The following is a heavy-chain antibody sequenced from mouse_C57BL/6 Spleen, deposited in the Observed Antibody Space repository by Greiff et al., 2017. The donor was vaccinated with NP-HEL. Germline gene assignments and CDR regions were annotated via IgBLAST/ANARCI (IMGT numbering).Heavy chain of an antibody. J-gene: IGHJ4*01. CDR3: ARQNHGAMDY. CDR2: ISGGGGNT. CDR1: GFTFSSYP. Sequence: EVMLVESGGGLVKPGGSLKLSCAASGFTFSSYPMSWVRHTPATRLEWVATISGGGGNTYYPDSVKGRFTISRDNAKNTLYLQMSSLRSEDTALYYCARQNHGAMDYWGQGTSVTVSS. V-gene: IGHV5-9*01.